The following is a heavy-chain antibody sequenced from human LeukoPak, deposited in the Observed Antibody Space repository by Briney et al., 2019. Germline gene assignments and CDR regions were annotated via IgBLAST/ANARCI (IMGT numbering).Heavy chain of an antibody. CDR3: ARVGTYGSGSYLSWLDY. Sequence: SETQSLTCTVSGGSISSYYWSWIRQPPGKGLEWIGYIYYSGSTNYNPSLKSRVTISVDTSKNQFSLKLSSVTAADTAVYYCARVGTYGSGSYLSWLDYWGQGTLVTVSS. CDR1: GGSISSYY. CDR2: IYYSGST. D-gene: IGHD3-10*01. V-gene: IGHV4-59*01. J-gene: IGHJ4*02.